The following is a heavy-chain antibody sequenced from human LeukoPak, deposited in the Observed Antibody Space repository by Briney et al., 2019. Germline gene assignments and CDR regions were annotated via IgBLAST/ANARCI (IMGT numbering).Heavy chain of an antibody. Sequence: KPGGSLRLSCAASGFTFSSYSMNWVRQAPGKGLEWVSSISSSSSYIYYADSVKGRFIISRDNAKNSLYLQMNSLRAEDTAVYYCAGGGRGTTAFDIWGQGTMVTVSS. J-gene: IGHJ3*02. CDR2: ISSSSSYI. D-gene: IGHD4-17*01. V-gene: IGHV3-21*01. CDR3: AGGGRGTTAFDI. CDR1: GFTFSSYS.